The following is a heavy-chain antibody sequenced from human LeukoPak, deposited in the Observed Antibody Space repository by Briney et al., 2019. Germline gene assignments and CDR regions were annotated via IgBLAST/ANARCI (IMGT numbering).Heavy chain of an antibody. V-gene: IGHV3-11*04. Sequence: GGSLRLXCAASGFTFSDYYMSWIRQAPGKGLEWVSYISSSGSTIYYADSVKGRFTISRDNAKNSLYLQMNSLRAEDTAVYYCARDGWSTYYDILTGYFDYWGQGTLVTVSS. D-gene: IGHD3-9*01. CDR3: ARDGWSTYYDILTGYFDY. J-gene: IGHJ4*02. CDR1: GFTFSDYY. CDR2: ISSSGSTI.